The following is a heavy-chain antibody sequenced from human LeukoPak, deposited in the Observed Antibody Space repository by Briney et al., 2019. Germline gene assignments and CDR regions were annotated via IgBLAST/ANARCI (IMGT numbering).Heavy chain of an antibody. J-gene: IGHJ4*02. CDR2: TSGSGAST. V-gene: IGHV3-23*01. CDR1: GFTFSSYG. CDR3: AKSGFTNGWVDY. Sequence: PGGSLRLSCAASGFTFSSYGMSWVRQAPGNGLEWVSATSGSGASTYYADSVKGRFTISRDNSKSTLYLQMNSLRAEDTALYHCAKSGFTNGWVDYWGQGTLVTVSS. D-gene: IGHD5-18*01.